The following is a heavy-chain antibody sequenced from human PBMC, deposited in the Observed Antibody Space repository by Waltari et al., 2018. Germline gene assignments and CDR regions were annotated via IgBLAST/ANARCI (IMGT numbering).Heavy chain of an antibody. CDR1: GDTCTGSY. CDR3: ARDYYDSSMGLDYFDY. J-gene: IGHJ4*02. V-gene: IGHV1-2*02. CDR2: INPNSGGT. Sequence: QVHLVQSGTEGRTTGASVKVACTASGDTCTGSYHQLVRQAPGQGLGWMGWINPNSGGTSDAQKFQCRVTMTRDTSISTVYMELSRLRSDDTAIYYCARDYYDSSMGLDYFDYWGQGSLVTVSS. D-gene: IGHD3-22*01.